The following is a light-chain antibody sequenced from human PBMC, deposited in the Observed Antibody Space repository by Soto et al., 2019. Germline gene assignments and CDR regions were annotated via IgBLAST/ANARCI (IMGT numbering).Light chain of an antibody. CDR2: NNN. V-gene: IGLV1-44*01. CDR1: SSNIGSNF. CDR3: ATWDDSLNGLV. Sequence: QSVLTQPPSASGTPGXRXXXXXSGSSSNIGSNFVNWYQQLPGTAPKLLMYNNNQRPSGVPDRFSGSKSGTSASLAISGLQSEDEADYHCATWDDSLNGLVFGGGTKVTVL. J-gene: IGLJ3*02.